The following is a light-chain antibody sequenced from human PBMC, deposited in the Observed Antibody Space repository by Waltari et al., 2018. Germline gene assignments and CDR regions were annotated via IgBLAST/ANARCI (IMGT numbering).Light chain of an antibody. J-gene: IGLJ1*01. V-gene: IGLV2-14*03. CDR2: DVT. Sequence: QSALTQPASVSGSPGQSITISCTGTSSDVGASNYVSWYQQHPGKAPKLMIYDVTKRPSGVSGRFSGSKSGNTASLTISVLQAEDEADYYCSSYISGVTLYVFGTGTKVTVL. CDR1: SSDVGASNY. CDR3: SSYISGVTLYV.